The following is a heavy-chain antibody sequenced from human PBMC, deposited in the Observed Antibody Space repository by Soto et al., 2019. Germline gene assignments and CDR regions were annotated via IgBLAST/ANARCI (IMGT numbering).Heavy chain of an antibody. CDR3: ARSWNSGSFRNWIDL. Sequence: GGSLRLSCAASGLTFSSYGMHWVRQAPGKGLEWVAVIWYDGSNKYYADSVKGRFTISRDNSKNTLYLQMSSLRAEDTAVYYCARSWNSGSFRNWIDLWGQGTLVTVSS. D-gene: IGHD1-26*01. J-gene: IGHJ5*02. CDR1: GLTFSSYG. V-gene: IGHV3-33*01. CDR2: IWYDGSNK.